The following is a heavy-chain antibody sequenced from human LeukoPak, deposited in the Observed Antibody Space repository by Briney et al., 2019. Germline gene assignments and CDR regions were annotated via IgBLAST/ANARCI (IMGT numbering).Heavy chain of an antibody. D-gene: IGHD3-22*01. Sequence: SETLSLTCTVSGGSISSYYRSWIRQPPGKGLEWIGYIYYSGSTNYNPSLKSRVTISVDTSKNQFSLKLSSVTAADTAVYYCARGSGKYYYDSSGYDYWGQGTLVTVSS. CDR3: ARGSGKYYYDSSGYDY. CDR2: IYYSGST. V-gene: IGHV4-59*01. J-gene: IGHJ4*02. CDR1: GGSISSYY.